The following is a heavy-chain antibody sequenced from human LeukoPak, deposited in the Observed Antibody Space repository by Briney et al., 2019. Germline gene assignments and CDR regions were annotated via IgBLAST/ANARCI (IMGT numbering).Heavy chain of an antibody. Sequence: GGSLRLSCSASGFAFSGFAMGWVRQAPGKGLEWVSSISSSGGNTYYADSVEGRFTVSRDNSKNTLYLQMNSLRAEDTALYYCARGRGGDYVPSRFDYWGQGTLVTVSS. V-gene: IGHV3-23*01. CDR1: GFAFSGFA. CDR3: ARGRGGDYVPSRFDY. D-gene: IGHD4-17*01. CDR2: ISSSGGNT. J-gene: IGHJ4*02.